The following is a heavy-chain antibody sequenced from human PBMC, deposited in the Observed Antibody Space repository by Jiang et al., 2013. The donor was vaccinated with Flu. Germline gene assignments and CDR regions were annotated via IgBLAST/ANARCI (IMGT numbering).Heavy chain of an antibody. CDR1: GLTFKNHA. CDR3: ARDIALIPGALLH. D-gene: IGHD2-2*01. J-gene: IGHJ4*02. V-gene: IGHV3-23*04. Sequence: QLVESGGDLVQPGGSLGLSCAASGLTFKNHAMTWVRQAPRKGLEWVATISGHGDETFYADSVRGRFTVSRDNSKNTVYFQMTAADTAVYYCARDIALIPGALLHWGQGAPVTVSS. CDR2: ISGHGDET.